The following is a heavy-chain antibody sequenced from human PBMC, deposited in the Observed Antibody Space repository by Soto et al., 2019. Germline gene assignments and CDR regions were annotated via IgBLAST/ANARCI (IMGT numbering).Heavy chain of an antibody. CDR2: IGGGGDT. J-gene: IGHJ5*02. CDR1: GFTFSSFD. D-gene: IGHD1-20*01. Sequence: EVQLVESGGGLVQPGGSLRLSCAASGFTFSSFDMHWVRQATGKGLEWVSGIGGGGDTYYPGSVKGRFTISRENAKNSLYLQMNSLRAGDTAVYYCVTGRPTHWYSWGQGTLVTVSS. V-gene: IGHV3-13*01. CDR3: VTGRPTHWYS.